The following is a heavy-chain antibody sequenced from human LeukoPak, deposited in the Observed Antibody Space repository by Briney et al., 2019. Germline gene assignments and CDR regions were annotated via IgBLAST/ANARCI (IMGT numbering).Heavy chain of an antibody. CDR2: IYYSGST. J-gene: IGHJ5*02. CDR3: ARDRRGPGRFDP. CDR1: GGSISNYY. D-gene: IGHD2-2*01. Sequence: SETLSLTCTVSGGSISNYYWSWIRQAPGKGLEWVGSIYYSGSTNYNPSLKSRVTISVDTSKNQVSLKLTSVTAMDTAVYFCARDRRGPGRFDPWGQGTLVTVSS. V-gene: IGHV4-59*01.